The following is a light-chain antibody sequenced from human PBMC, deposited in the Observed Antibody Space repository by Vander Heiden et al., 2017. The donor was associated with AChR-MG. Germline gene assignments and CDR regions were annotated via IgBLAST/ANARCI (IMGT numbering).Light chain of an antibody. J-gene: IGKJ1*01. CDR3: QQSYTNPPSRT. CDR1: QTISLY. Sequence: DIEMTQSPSSLSASVGDRVTITCRASQTISLYLNWYQQKPGKAPKLLIYAASSLQTGVPSRFSGSGSGTDFTLTINSLQPEDFATYYCQQSYTNPPSRTFGQGTKVEIK. CDR2: AAS. V-gene: IGKV1-39*01.